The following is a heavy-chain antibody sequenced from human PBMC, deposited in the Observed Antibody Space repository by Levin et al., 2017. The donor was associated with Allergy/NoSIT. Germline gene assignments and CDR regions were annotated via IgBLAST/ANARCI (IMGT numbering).Heavy chain of an antibody. Sequence: AASVKVSCKASGYTFTGYYMHWVRQAPGQGLEWMGRINPNSGGTNYAQKFQGRVTMTRDTSISTAYMELSRLRSDDTAVYYCARDSKGARLVRGYNWFDPWGQGTLVTVSS. D-gene: IGHD6-19*01. CDR2: INPNSGGT. V-gene: IGHV1-2*06. J-gene: IGHJ5*02. CDR1: GYTFTGYY. CDR3: ARDSKGARLVRGYNWFDP.